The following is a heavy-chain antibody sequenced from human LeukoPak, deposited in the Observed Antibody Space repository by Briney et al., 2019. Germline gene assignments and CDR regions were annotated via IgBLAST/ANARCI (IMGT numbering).Heavy chain of an antibody. V-gene: IGHV3-23*01. J-gene: IGHJ4*02. CDR1: GFTFSSYA. Sequence: PGGSLRLSCAASGFTFSSYAMSWVRQAPGKGLEGVSAISGSGGSTYYADSVKGRFTISRDNSKNTLYLQMNSLRAEDTAVYYCAKRLAVGGDFDYWGQGTLVTVSS. D-gene: IGHD3-10*01. CDR2: ISGSGGST. CDR3: AKRLAVGGDFDY.